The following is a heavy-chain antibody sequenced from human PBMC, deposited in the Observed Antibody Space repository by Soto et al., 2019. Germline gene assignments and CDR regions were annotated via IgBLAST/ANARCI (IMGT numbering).Heavy chain of an antibody. CDR1: GFSFSDHY. CDR3: ATGGSSLNFDS. Sequence: GGSLRLSWAASGFSFSDHYMGWVRQAPGKGLVWVSWINSDGSSTNYADSVKGRFTISRDNAKNTLYRQMNSLRAEDTAVYYCATGGSSLNFDSWGQGTLVTVSS. CDR2: INSDGSST. V-gene: IGHV3-74*01. D-gene: IGHD6-6*01. J-gene: IGHJ4*02.